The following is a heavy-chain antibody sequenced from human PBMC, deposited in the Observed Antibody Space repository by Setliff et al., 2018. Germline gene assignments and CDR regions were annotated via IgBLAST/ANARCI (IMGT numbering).Heavy chain of an antibody. J-gene: IGHJ6*01. CDR1: GFSLSTSGMR. Sequence: ESGPTLVNPTQTLTLTCTFSGFSLSTSGMRLSWIRQPPGKALEWLALIYWDDDKRYSPSLKSRLTITKDTSKNQVVLTMTNMDPVDTATYYCAHTYSYFPYYNMDVWGQGTTVTVSS. CDR2: IYWDDDK. V-gene: IGHV2-5*08. D-gene: IGHD2-21*02. CDR3: AHTYSYFPYYNMDV.